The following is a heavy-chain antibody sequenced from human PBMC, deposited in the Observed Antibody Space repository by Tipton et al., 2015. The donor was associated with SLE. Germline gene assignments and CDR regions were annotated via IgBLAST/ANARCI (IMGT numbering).Heavy chain of an antibody. V-gene: IGHV4-39*02. J-gene: IGHJ4*02. CDR3: AREGVTTGGFDY. D-gene: IGHD4-17*01. Sequence: TLSLTCTVSGGSIRSSSYYWGWIRQPPGKGLEWIGNIFYSGRAYDYPSFRSRVTIFVDTSKNQLSLKLSSMTAADTAVYYCAREGVTTGGFDYWGQGTLVTVSS. CDR1: GGSIRSSSYY. CDR2: IFYSGRA.